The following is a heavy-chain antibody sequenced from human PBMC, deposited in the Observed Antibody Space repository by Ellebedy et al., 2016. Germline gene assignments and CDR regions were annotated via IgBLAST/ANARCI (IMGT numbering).Heavy chain of an antibody. CDR1: GFTFSSYA. D-gene: IGHD3-10*01. V-gene: IGHV3-23*01. Sequence: GESLKISXAASGFTFSSYAMSWVRQAPGKGLEWVSAISGSGGSTYYADSVKGRFTISRDNSKNTLYLQMNSLRAEDTAVYYCAKQRWGSGSFFDYWGQGTLVTVSS. CDR2: ISGSGGST. J-gene: IGHJ4*02. CDR3: AKQRWGSGSFFDY.